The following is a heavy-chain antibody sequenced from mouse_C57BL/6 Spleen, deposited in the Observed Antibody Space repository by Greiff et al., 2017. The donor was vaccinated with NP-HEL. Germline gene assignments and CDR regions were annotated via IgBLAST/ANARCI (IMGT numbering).Heavy chain of an antibody. J-gene: IGHJ1*03. CDR1: GYTFTSYW. V-gene: IGHV1-52*01. CDR2: IDPSDSET. CDR3: ARRYYGSSYGYFDV. Sequence: QVQLQQPGAELVRPGSSVKLSCKASGYTFTSYWMHWVKQRPIQGLEWIGNIDPSDSETHYTQKFKDKATLTVDNSSSTAYMQLSSLTSEDSAVYYCARRYYGSSYGYFDVWGTGTTVTVSS. D-gene: IGHD1-1*01.